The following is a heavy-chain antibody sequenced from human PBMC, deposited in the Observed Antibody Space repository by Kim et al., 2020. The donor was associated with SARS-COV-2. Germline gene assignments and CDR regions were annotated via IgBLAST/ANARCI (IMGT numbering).Heavy chain of an antibody. Sequence: PSLKSRVTRTVDTSKNQFSLKLSSVTAADTAVYYCARLSSIFGVVNWFDPWGQGTLVTVSS. V-gene: IGHV4-39*01. D-gene: IGHD3-3*01. J-gene: IGHJ5*02. CDR3: ARLSSIFGVVNWFDP.